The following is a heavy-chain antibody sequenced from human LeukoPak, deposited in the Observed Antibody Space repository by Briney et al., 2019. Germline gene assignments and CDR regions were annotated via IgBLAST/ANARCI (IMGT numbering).Heavy chain of an antibody. J-gene: IGHJ4*02. D-gene: IGHD6-13*01. Sequence: GGSLRLSCAASGFTFSSYAMSWVRQAPGKGLEWVSAISGSGGSTYYADSVKGRFTISRDNPKNTLYLQMNSLRAEDTAVYYCAALYSSSWVDYWGQGTLVTVSS. CDR2: ISGSGGST. V-gene: IGHV3-23*01. CDR3: AALYSSSWVDY. CDR1: GFTFSSYA.